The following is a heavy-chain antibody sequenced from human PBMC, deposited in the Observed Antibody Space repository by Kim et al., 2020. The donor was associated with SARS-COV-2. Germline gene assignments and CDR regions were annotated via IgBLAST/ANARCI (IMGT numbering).Heavy chain of an antibody. CDR2: IYSGGST. Sequence: GGSLRLSCAASGFTVSSNYMSWVRQAPGKGLEWVSVIYSGGSTYYADSVKGRFTISRDNSKNTLYLQMNSLRAEDTAVYYCARDRYQLLLGAYYYYGMDVWGQGTTVTVSS. J-gene: IGHJ6*02. CDR1: GFTVSSNY. CDR3: ARDRYQLLLGAYYYYGMDV. D-gene: IGHD2-2*01. V-gene: IGHV3-53*01.